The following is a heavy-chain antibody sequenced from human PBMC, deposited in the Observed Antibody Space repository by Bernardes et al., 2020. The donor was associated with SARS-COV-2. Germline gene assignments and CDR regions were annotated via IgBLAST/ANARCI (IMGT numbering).Heavy chain of an antibody. J-gene: IGHJ6*04. CDR2: IFSNDEK. V-gene: IGHV2-26*01. D-gene: IGHD3-3*01. CDR3: ARIQMEWLLYHHYYYGMDV. Sequence: SAPTLVKPTETLTLTCTVSGFSLSNARMGVSWIRQPPGKALEWLAHIFSNDEKSYSTSLKSRLTISKDTSKSQVVLTMTNMDAVDTATYYCARIQMEWLLYHHYYYGMDVWGKRTTVTVSS. CDR1: GFSLSNARMG.